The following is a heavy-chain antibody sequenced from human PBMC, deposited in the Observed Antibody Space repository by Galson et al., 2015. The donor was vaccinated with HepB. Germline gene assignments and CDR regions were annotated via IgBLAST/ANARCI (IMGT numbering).Heavy chain of an antibody. Sequence: SVKVSCKASGYTFTSYGISWVRQAPGQGLEWMGWISAYNGDTNYAQKLQGRVTMTTDTSTSTAYMELWSLRSDDTAVYYCARNVYSSSWYYFDYWGQGTLVTVSS. CDR1: GYTFTSYG. V-gene: IGHV1-18*01. D-gene: IGHD6-13*01. J-gene: IGHJ4*02. CDR2: ISAYNGDT. CDR3: ARNVYSSSWYYFDY.